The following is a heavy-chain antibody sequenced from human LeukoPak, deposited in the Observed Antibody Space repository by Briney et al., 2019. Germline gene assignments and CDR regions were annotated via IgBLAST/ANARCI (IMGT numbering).Heavy chain of an antibody. Sequence: SETLSLTCTVSGGSISSYYWSWIRQPPGKGLEWIWYIYTSGSTDYNPSLKTRVTISVDTSKNQFSLKLSSVTAADTAVYYCAIQGYNWNDRPYYYYMDVWGKGTTVTVSS. V-gene: IGHV4-4*09. J-gene: IGHJ6*03. D-gene: IGHD1-1*01. CDR1: GGSISSYY. CDR2: IYTSGST. CDR3: AIQGYNWNDRPYYYYMDV.